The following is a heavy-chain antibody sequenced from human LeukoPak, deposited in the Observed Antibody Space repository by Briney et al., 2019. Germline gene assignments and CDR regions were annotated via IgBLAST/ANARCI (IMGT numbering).Heavy chain of an antibody. CDR2: IKEDGSEK. D-gene: IGHD1-26*01. Sequence: PGGSLGLSCVASGFTLRDYYMRWVRQAPGKGLEWVADIKEDGSEKYYADSVRGRFTVSMDHAKNSLYLQMTSLRVEDTGVYYCGSTSGPWGQGTLVTVSS. CDR3: GSTSGP. CDR1: GFTLRDYY. V-gene: IGHV3-7*01. J-gene: IGHJ5*02.